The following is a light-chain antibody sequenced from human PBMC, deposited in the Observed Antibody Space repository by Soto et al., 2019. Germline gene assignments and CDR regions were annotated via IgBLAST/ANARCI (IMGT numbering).Light chain of an antibody. J-gene: IGLJ1*01. CDR3: CSYTSSSTYV. V-gene: IGLV2-14*01. Sequence: QSVLTQPASVSGSPGQSITISCTGTSSDVGGYNYVSWYQQHPGKAPKLMIYDVTNRPSGVSNRFSGSKSGNTASLTISGLQXXXEADYYCCSYTSSSTYVFGIGTKVTVL. CDR2: DVT. CDR1: SSDVGGYNY.